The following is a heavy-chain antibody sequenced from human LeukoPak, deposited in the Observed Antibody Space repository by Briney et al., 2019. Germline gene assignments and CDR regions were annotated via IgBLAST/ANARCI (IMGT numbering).Heavy chain of an antibody. CDR3: ARDSLTVSPYSYYYGMDV. V-gene: IGHV3-7*01. CDR1: GFTFSSYW. CDR2: IKQDGSEK. D-gene: IGHD7-27*01. Sequence: PGGSLRLSCAATGFTFSSYWMSWVRQAPGKGLEWVANIKQDGSEKYYVDSVKGRFTISRDNAKNSLYLQMNSLRAEDTAVYFCARDSLTVSPYSYYYGMDVWGQGTTVTVSS. J-gene: IGHJ6*02.